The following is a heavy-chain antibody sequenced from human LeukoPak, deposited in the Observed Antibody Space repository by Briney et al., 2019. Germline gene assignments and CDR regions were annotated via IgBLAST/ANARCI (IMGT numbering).Heavy chain of an antibody. CDR2: IFHSGSP. Sequence: SSGTLSLTCTVSGGSISSYYWSWIRQPPGKGLEWIGNIFHSGSPNYNPSLKSRVTISFDTSKNQFSLKLSSVTAADTAVYYCARVGHLAAAGTYDYWGQGTLVTVSS. CDR3: ARVGHLAAAGTYDY. D-gene: IGHD6-13*01. J-gene: IGHJ4*02. V-gene: IGHV4-59*08. CDR1: GGSISSYY.